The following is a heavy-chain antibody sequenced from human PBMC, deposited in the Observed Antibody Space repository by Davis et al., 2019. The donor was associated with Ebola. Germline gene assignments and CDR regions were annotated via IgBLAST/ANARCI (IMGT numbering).Heavy chain of an antibody. V-gene: IGHV4-4*07. Sequence: PSESLRLSCTVSGGSISSYYWSWIRQPAGKGLEWIGRIYTSGSTNYNPSLKSRVTMSVDTSKNQFSLKLSSVTAADTAVYYCAREGGSGWDFDYWGQGTLVTVSS. J-gene: IGHJ4*02. CDR2: IYTSGST. D-gene: IGHD6-19*01. CDR3: AREGGSGWDFDY. CDR1: GGSISSYY.